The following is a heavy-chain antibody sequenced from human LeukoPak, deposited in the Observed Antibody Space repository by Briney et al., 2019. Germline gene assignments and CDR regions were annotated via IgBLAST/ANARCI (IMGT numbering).Heavy chain of an antibody. V-gene: IGHV3-30*02. D-gene: IGHD2-2*01. Sequence: GGSLRLSCAASGFMFSNYGMHWVRQAPGKGLEWVAFVRYDESTKFYADSVKGRFTISRDNSKTTLYLQMNSLRAEDTAVYYCAKDVPAAYFDYWGQGTLVTVSS. J-gene: IGHJ4*02. CDR1: GFMFSNYG. CDR2: VRYDESTK. CDR3: AKDVPAAYFDY.